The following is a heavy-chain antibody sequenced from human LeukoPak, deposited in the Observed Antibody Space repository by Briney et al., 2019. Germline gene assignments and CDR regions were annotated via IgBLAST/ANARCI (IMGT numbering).Heavy chain of an antibody. CDR1: GGSISITNYD. CDR2: ISYTGST. Sequence: SQTLSLNCTVSGGSISITNYDWTWIRQSPGKGLEWIVYISYTGSTYYNPSLKSRVTISVDTSKNQFSLKLSSVTAADTAVYYCATMDYYDSSLFAWGQGTLVTVSS. V-gene: IGHV4-30-4*01. D-gene: IGHD3-22*01. J-gene: IGHJ5*02. CDR3: ATMDYYDSSLFA.